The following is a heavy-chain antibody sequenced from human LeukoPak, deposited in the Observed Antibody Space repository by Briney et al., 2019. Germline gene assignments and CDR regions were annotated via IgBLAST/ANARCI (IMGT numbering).Heavy chain of an antibody. CDR2: IYPGDSDT. CDR1: GYSFTSYW. D-gene: IGHD3-22*01. CDR3: ARGSRNYYDSSGYPL. Sequence: GESLMISCKGSGYSFTSYWIGWVRQMPGKGLEWMGIIYPGDSDTRYSPSFQGQVTISADKSISTAYLQWSSLKASDTAMYYCARGSRNYYDSSGYPLWGQGTLVTVSS. J-gene: IGHJ4*02. V-gene: IGHV5-51*01.